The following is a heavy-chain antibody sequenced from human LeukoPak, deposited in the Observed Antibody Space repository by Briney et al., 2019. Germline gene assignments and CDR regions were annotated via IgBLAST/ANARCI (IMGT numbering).Heavy chain of an antibody. V-gene: IGHV3-21*01. Sequence: GGCPRLSCAASGFTFSRYSMNCVRQAPGKGLECGSSISSSSSYIYYAASVKGRFTISRDNAKNSLYLQMNSLRAEDTAVYYCARGDRRYSSTFDYWGQGTLVTVSS. CDR3: ARGDRRYSSTFDY. D-gene: IGHD6-19*01. J-gene: IGHJ4*02. CDR1: GFTFSRYS. CDR2: ISSSSSYI.